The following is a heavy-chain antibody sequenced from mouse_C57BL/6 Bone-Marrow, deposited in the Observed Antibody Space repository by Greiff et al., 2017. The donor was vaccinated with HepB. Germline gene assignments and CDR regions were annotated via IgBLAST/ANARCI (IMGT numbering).Heavy chain of an antibody. CDR1: GYTFTSYW. Sequence: VQLQQPGAELVKPGASVKMSCKASGYTFTSYWITWVKQRPGQGLEWIGDIYPGSGSTNYNEKFKSKATLTVDTSSSTAYMQLSSLTSEDSAVYYCARARFITTVGGAFAYWGQGTLVTVSA. CDR3: ARARFITTVGGAFAY. CDR2: IYPGSGST. V-gene: IGHV1-55*01. J-gene: IGHJ3*01. D-gene: IGHD1-1*01.